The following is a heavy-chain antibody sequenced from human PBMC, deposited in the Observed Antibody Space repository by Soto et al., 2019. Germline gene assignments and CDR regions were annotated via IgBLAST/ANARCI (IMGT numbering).Heavy chain of an antibody. CDR1: GGTFSSYA. Sequence: GASVKVSCKASGGTFSSYAISWVRQAPGQGLEWMGGIIPIFGTANYAQKLQGRVTITADESTSTAYMELSSLRSEDTAVYYCARPPAVYDSSGYYYPPEYFQHWGQGTLVTVSS. CDR3: ARPPAVYDSSGYYYPPEYFQH. V-gene: IGHV1-69*13. D-gene: IGHD3-22*01. J-gene: IGHJ1*01. CDR2: IIPIFGTA.